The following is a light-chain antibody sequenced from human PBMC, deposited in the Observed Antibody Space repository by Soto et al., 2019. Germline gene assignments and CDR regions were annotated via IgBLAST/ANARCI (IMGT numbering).Light chain of an antibody. Sequence: EVVMTQSPPTLSVSPGERATLSCRASQSVSSYLAWYQQKPGQAPRLLIFGVSNRAAGIPARFSGSGSGTEFTLTISSLQSEDFAVYYCQQYGDWPLTFGGGTKVAIK. J-gene: IGKJ4*01. CDR3: QQYGDWPLT. CDR1: QSVSSY. V-gene: IGKV3-15*01. CDR2: GVS.